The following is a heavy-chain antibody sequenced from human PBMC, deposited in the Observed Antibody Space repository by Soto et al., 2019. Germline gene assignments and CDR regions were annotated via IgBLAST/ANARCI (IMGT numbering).Heavy chain of an antibody. CDR1: GYTFTSYG. D-gene: IGHD3-22*01. V-gene: IGHV1-18*01. CDR3: ARAGRYYDSSGYYVY. CDR2: ISAYNGDT. Sequence: ASVKVSCKASGYTFTSYGISWVRQAPGQGLEWMGWISAYNGDTNYAQKLQGRVTMTTDTSTSTAYMELRSLRSDDTAVYYCARAGRYYDSSGYYVYWGQGTLVTVSS. J-gene: IGHJ4*02.